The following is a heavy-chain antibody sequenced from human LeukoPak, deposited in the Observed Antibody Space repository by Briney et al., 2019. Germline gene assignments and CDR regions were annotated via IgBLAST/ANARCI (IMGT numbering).Heavy chain of an antibody. CDR2: ISSSGNTI. J-gene: IGHJ5*02. D-gene: IGHD6-13*01. V-gene: IGHV3-48*03. CDR1: GFTFSSYE. CDR3: AKRDSSNMAYFDP. Sequence: GGSLRLSCAASGFTFSSYEMNWVRQAPGKGLEWVSYISSSGNTIYYGDSVKGRFTISRDNAKNSLYLQMNSLRAEDTAIYYCAKRDSSNMAYFDPWGQGTLVTVSS.